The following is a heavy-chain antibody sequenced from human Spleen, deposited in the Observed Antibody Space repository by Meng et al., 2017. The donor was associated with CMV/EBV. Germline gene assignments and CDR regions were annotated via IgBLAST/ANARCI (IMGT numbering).Heavy chain of an antibody. J-gene: IGHJ4*02. V-gene: IGHV3-21*01. CDR3: TRDSSGSGYFDL. Sequence: GGSLRLSCAAAGFSFGPYNMNWVRQAPGKGLEWVSSISISGTYIYYAASLKGRFTVSRDNAKNSLYLQMNSLRVEDTAVYYCTRDSSGSGYFDLWGQGSLVTVSS. CDR1: GFSFGPYN. D-gene: IGHD1-26*01. CDR2: ISISGTYI.